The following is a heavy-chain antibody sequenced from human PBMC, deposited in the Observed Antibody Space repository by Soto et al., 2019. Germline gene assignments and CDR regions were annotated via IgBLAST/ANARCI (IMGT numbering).Heavy chain of an antibody. V-gene: IGHV4-59*01. CDR1: GGSISSYY. CDR2: IYYSGST. CDR3: AKDRAVAGTRDYYYGIDV. D-gene: IGHD6-19*01. J-gene: IGHJ6*02. Sequence: SATLSLTCTVSGGSISSYYWTCIRQPPWKGLEWFVYIYYSGSTNYNTSLKSRVTIPVDTSKNQFSLKLSSVTAADTAVYYCAKDRAVAGTRDYYYGIDVWGQATTVTVSS.